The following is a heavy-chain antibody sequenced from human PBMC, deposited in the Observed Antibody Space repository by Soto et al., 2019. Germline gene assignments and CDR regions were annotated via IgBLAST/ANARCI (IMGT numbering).Heavy chain of an antibody. CDR1: GFGCNGYE. CDR3: ARGGDRFDGMDV. Sequence: PGGSLRLSCAAAGFGCNGYEMHWVRQAPGKNLEWVAAISTAGDTYYLGSVKGRFTISREDAKNSLSLQMNSLRVGGTAVYYCARGGDRFDGMDVWGQGTTVTVSS. V-gene: IGHV3-13*01. J-gene: IGHJ6*02. D-gene: IGHD3-16*01. CDR2: ISTAGDT.